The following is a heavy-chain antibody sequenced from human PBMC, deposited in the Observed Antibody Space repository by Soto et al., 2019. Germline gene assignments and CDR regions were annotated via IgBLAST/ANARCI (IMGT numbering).Heavy chain of an antibody. CDR2: IWYDGSNK. CDR3: ARTLSDYGDLDY. V-gene: IGHV3-33*01. Sequence: GGSLRLSCAASGFTFSSYGMHWVRQAPGKGLEWVAVIWYDGSNKYYADSVKGRFTISRDNSKNTLYLQMNSLRAEDTAVYYCARTLSDYGDLDYWGQGTLVTVSS. CDR1: GFTFSSYG. J-gene: IGHJ4*02. D-gene: IGHD4-17*01.